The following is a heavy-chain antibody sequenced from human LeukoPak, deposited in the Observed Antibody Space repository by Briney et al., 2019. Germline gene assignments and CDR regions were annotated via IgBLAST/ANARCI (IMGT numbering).Heavy chain of an antibody. V-gene: IGHV4-30-4*07. CDR2: IYYSGST. CDR1: GGSISSGGYS. Sequence: SETLSLTCAVSGGSISSGGYSWSWIRQPPGKGLEWIGYIYYSGSTYYNPSLKSRVTISVDTSKNQFSLKLSSVTAADTAVYYCARVVGIAVAGTIYYYYYMDVWGKGTTVTVSS. J-gene: IGHJ6*03. D-gene: IGHD6-19*01. CDR3: ARVVGIAVAGTIYYYYYMDV.